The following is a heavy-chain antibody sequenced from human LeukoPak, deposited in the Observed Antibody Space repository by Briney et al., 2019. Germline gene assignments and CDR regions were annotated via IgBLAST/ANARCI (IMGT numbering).Heavy chain of an antibody. Sequence: GGSLRLSXAASGFTFSSYWMSWVRQAPGKGLEWLANIKQDGSEKYYVDSVKGRFTISRDNAKNSLYLQMDSLRAEDTAVYYCARVSGCSSTSCYHDAFDIWGQGTMVTVSS. D-gene: IGHD2-2*01. J-gene: IGHJ3*02. CDR1: GFTFSSYW. CDR2: IKQDGSEK. CDR3: ARVSGCSSTSCYHDAFDI. V-gene: IGHV3-7*01.